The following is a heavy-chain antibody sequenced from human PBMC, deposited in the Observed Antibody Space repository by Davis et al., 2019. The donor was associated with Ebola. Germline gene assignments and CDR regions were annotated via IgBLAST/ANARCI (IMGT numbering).Heavy chain of an antibody. J-gene: IGHJ4*02. CDR2: INPHNGNT. V-gene: IGHV1-18*04. CDR1: GYTFTNYG. Sequence: AASVKVSCKASGYTFTNYGITWVRHAPGQGLEWMGWINPHNGNTNYGQNVQGRVIMTSDTATTTAYMEVGSLRSDDTAVYYCARAQFPTTSDHWGQGTLVTVSS. D-gene: IGHD1-1*01. CDR3: ARAQFPTTSDH.